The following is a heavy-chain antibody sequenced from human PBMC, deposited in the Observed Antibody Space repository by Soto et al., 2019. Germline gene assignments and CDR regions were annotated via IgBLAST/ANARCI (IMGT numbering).Heavy chain of an antibody. CDR1: GGSVASNSAA. J-gene: IGHJ6*02. Sequence: SQPLSLSCVISGGSVASNSAAWNCIRPSPSRGLEWLGRTYYRSKWYNDYAVSVKSRITINPDTSKNQSSLQLNSVTPEDTAVYYCARDLDPYGMDVWGQGTTVTVSS. CDR3: ARDLDPYGMDV. D-gene: IGHD1-1*01. V-gene: IGHV6-1*01. CDR2: TYYRSKWYN.